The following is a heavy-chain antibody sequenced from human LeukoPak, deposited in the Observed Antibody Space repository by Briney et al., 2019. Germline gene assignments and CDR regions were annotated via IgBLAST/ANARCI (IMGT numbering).Heavy chain of an antibody. J-gene: IGHJ5*01. CDR1: GFTYSSLG. V-gene: IGHV3-23*01. CDR2: ISGIGTYT. D-gene: IGHD3-22*01. Sequence: PGGSLRLSCAASGFTYSSLGMTWVRQAPGKGLEWVSGISGIGTYTYYADSVKGRFTISRDNSQKTLFIQMNSLRAEDTAVYYCAKSVLRPNPYDISGFYYNYFDSWGQGALVTVSA. CDR3: AKSVLRPNPYDISGFYYNYFDS.